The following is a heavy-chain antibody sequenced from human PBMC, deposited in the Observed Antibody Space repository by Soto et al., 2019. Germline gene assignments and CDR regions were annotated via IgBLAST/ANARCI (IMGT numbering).Heavy chain of an antibody. CDR1: GGSFSGYY. V-gene: IGHV4-34*01. D-gene: IGHD3-10*01. Sequence: PSETLSLTCAVYGGSFSGYYWSWIRQPPGKGLEWIGEINHSGSTNYNPSLKSRVTISVDTSKNQFSLKLSSVTAADTAVYYCERGLLERYYYGLGSYRPILVDYWGQGTLVTVSS. CDR2: INHSGST. CDR3: ERGLLERYYYGLGSYRPILVDY. J-gene: IGHJ4*02.